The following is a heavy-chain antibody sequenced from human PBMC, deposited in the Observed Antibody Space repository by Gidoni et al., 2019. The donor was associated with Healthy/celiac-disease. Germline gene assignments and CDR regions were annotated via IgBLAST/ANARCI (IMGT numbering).Heavy chain of an antibody. V-gene: IGHV1-69*04. D-gene: IGHD4-17*01. CDR1: VCTFSSYA. CDR2: IIPIFGIA. J-gene: IGHJ6*02. Sequence: QVQLVQSGAEVKKPGSSVKVSCKASVCTFSSYAISWVRQAPGQGLEWMGRIIPIFGIANYAQKFQGRVTITADKSTSTAYMELSSLRSEDTAVYYCARVLIGGGDPPYYYGMDVWGQGTTVTVSS. CDR3: ARVLIGGGDPPYYYGMDV.